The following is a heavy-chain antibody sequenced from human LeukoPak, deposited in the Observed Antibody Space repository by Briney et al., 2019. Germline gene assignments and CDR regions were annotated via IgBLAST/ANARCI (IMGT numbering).Heavy chain of an antibody. D-gene: IGHD1-26*01. V-gene: IGHV1-2*02. CDR1: GYTFTAYY. J-gene: IGHJ5*02. CDR2: IHPNSGGT. Sequence: ASVKVSCKASGYTFTAYYMRWVRQAPGQGLEWMGWIHPNSGGTNYAQKFQGRVTMTRDTSTSTVYMELSSLRSEDTAVYYCARDLSVGATPNWFDPWGQGTLVTVSS. CDR3: ARDLSVGATPNWFDP.